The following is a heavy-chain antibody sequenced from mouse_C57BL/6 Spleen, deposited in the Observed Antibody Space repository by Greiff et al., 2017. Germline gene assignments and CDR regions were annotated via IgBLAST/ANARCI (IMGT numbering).Heavy chain of an antibody. CDR3: ARNYGNLYYFDY. D-gene: IGHD2-1*01. J-gene: IGHJ2*01. V-gene: IGHV1-50*01. Sequence: QVQLQQSGAELVKPGASVKLSCKASGYTFTSYWMQWVKQRPGQGLEWIGEIDPSDSYTNYNPKFKGKATLTADTSSSTAYMQLSSLTSEDSAVYYCARNYGNLYYFDYWGQGTTLTVSS. CDR2: IDPSDSYT. CDR1: GYTFTSYW.